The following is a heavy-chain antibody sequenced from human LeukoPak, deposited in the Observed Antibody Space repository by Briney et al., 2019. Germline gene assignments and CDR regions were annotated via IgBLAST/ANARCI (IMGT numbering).Heavy chain of an antibody. Sequence: GGSLRLSCAASGFTFSSYEMNWVRQAPGKGLEWVSYISSSGSTIYYADSVKGRFTISRDNAKESLYLQLNSLRADDTAVYFCARNGGDFYGSGNYGAYFDYWGQGTLVTVSS. CDR3: ARNGGDFYGSGNYGAYFDY. D-gene: IGHD3-10*01. CDR1: GFTFSSYE. CDR2: ISSSGSTI. V-gene: IGHV3-48*03. J-gene: IGHJ4*02.